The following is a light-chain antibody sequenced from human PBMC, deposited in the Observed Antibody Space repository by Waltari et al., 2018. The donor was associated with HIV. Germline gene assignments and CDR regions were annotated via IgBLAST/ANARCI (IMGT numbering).Light chain of an antibody. V-gene: IGLV1-47*01. J-gene: IGLJ3*02. CDR2: RDD. CDR1: NSNIGSNS. Sequence: QSVVTQPPSASGTPGQRVVISCSGSNSNIGSNSVNWYQQVPGAAPQILIYRDDQRFSGVPDRFSGSKSATSAALAISELRSEDEADYYCAVWDDSLRGGVFGGGTKLTVL. CDR3: AVWDDSLRGGV.